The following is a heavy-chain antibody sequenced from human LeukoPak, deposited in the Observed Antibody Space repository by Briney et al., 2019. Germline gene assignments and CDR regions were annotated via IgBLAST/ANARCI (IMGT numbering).Heavy chain of an antibody. D-gene: IGHD2-21*02. CDR3: ARDRGVTDTEFDY. CDR1: GGSISSYY. V-gene: IGHV4-59*01. J-gene: IGHJ4*02. Sequence: SETLSLTCTVSGGSISSYYWSWIRQPPGKGLEWIGYIYYSGSTNYNPSLKSRVTISVDTSKNQFSLKLRSVTAADTAVYYCARDRGVTDTEFDYWGQGTLVTVSS. CDR2: IYYSGST.